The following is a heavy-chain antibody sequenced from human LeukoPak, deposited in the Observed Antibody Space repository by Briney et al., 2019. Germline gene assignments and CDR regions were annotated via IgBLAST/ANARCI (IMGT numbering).Heavy chain of an antibody. CDR1: GFAFSNYA. V-gene: IGHV3-23*01. D-gene: IGHD3-16*01. J-gene: IGHJ4*02. CDR2: ISGFNT. CDR3: AKVGRGELWFSHLDY. Sequence: PGGSLRLSCTTSGFAFSNYAMNWVRQAPGKGPEWVSGISGFNTYYADSVKGRFTISRDNSKNTLYLQMNSLRAEDTAVYYCAKVGRGELWFSHLDYWGQGTLVTVSS.